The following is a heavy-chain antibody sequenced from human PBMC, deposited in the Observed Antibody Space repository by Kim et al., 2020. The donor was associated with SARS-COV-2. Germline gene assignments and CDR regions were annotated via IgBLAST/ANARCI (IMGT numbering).Heavy chain of an antibody. D-gene: IGHD1-7*01. CDR3: SRQLIGTGTTDN. CDR1: GFSFSDAP. CDR2: VRTKANSYAT. Sequence: GGSLRLSCAASGFSFSDAPMHWVRQASGKGLEWVGRVRTKANSYATGYTASVKGRFTIFRDDSENTAYLQMNSLKIEDTGVYYCSRQLIGTGTTDNRGQGTLVTVSS. V-gene: IGHV3-73*01. J-gene: IGHJ4*02.